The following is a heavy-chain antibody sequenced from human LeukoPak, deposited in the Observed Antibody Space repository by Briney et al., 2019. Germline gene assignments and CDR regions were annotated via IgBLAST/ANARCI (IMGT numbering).Heavy chain of an antibody. V-gene: IGHV3-21*01. CDR2: ISSSSSYI. Sequence: GGSLRLSCAASGFTFGSYSMNWVRQAPGKGLEWVSSISSSSSYIYYADSVKGRFTISRDNAKNSLYLQMNSLRAEDTAVDYCARVGCSSTSCYNDYWGQGTLVTVSS. D-gene: IGHD2-2*02. CDR1: GFTFGSYS. J-gene: IGHJ4*02. CDR3: ARVGCSSTSCYNDY.